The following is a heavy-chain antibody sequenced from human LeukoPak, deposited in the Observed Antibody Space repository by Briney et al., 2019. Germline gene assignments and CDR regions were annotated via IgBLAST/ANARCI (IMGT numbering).Heavy chain of an antibody. CDR3: AREPSAATHYFDY. D-gene: IGHD6-25*01. Sequence: SETLSLTCTVSGGSISSYYWSWIRQPPGKGLEWIGYIYHSGSTYYNPSLKSRVTISVDRSKNQFSLKLSSVTAADTAVYYCAREPSAATHYFDYWGQGTLVTVSS. V-gene: IGHV4-59*12. J-gene: IGHJ4*02. CDR1: GGSISSYY. CDR2: IYHSGST.